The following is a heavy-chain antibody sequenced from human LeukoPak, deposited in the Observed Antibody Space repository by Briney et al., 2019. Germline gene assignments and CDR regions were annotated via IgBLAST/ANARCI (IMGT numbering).Heavy chain of an antibody. J-gene: IGHJ4*02. D-gene: IGHD3-3*01. CDR3: AKVLSIFGVVTDLYYFDY. V-gene: IGHV3-23*01. CDR2: ISGSGGST. Sequence: GGSLRLSCAASGFTFSSYAMSWVRQAPGKGLEWVSAISGSGGSTYYADSVKGRFTISRDNSKNTLYLQMNSLRAEDTAVYYCAKVLSIFGVVTDLYYFDYWGQGTLVTVSS. CDR1: GFTFSSYA.